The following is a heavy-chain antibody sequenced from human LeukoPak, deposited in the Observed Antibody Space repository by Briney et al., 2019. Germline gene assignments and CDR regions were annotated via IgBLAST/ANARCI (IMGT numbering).Heavy chain of an antibody. CDR3: AGLPNYYDSSGYYYYFDY. D-gene: IGHD3-22*01. V-gene: IGHV4-39*01. Sequence: SETLSLTCTVSGGSISSSSYYWGWIRQPPGKGLEWIGSIYYSGSTYYNPSLKSRVTISVDTSKNQFSLKLSSVTAADTAVYYCAGLPNYYDSSGYYYYFDYWGQGTLVTVSS. J-gene: IGHJ4*02. CDR1: GGSISSSSYY. CDR2: IYYSGST.